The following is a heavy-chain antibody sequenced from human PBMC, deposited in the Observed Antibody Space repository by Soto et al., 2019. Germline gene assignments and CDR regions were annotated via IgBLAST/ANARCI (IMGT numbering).Heavy chain of an antibody. J-gene: IGHJ4*02. CDR3: AKERGSMKPFDY. Sequence: ESGGGLVQPGGSLRLSCAASGFTFSNYGMGWVRQAPGKGLEWVSAISGDGTRTYAADSVKGRFAISRDNSKNTLYLEMKTLRPEDTAVFYCAKERGSMKPFDYWGQGILVTVSS. CDR1: GFTFSNYG. D-gene: IGHD5-12*01. V-gene: IGHV3-23*01. CDR2: ISGDGTRT.